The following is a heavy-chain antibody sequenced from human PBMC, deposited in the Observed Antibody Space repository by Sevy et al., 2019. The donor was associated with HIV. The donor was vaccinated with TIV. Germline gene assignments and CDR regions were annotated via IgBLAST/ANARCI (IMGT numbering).Heavy chain of an antibody. CDR3: ARHSHGSGTYYVPFDS. V-gene: IGHV4-38-2*01. J-gene: IGHJ4*02. CDR1: GYSITSGYL. CDR2: VFHSGNT. Sequence: SETLSLTCAVSGYSITSGYLWGWIRQPPGKGPEWIGSVFHSGNTYYNPSLNSRVIISVDTSKNQFSLKLNSVTAADTAVYYCARHSHGSGTYYVPFDSWGQGTLVTVSS. D-gene: IGHD3-10*01.